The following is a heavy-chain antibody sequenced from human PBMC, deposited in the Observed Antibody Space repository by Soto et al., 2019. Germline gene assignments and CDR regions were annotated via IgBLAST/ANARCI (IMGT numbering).Heavy chain of an antibody. Sequence: SETLSLTCTVSGGSISSSSYYWGWIRQPPGKGLEWIGNIYYSGSTYYNPSLKSRVTISVDTSKNQFSLHLSSVTAADTAVYYCASQTPPYSSGWSKSFDYWGQGSLVSVSS. V-gene: IGHV4-39*01. J-gene: IGHJ4*02. CDR2: IYYSGST. CDR1: GGSISSSSYY. CDR3: ASQTPPYSSGWSKSFDY. D-gene: IGHD6-19*01.